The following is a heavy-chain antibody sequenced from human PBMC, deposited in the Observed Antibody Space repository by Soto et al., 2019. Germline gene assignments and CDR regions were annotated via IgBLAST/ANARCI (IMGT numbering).Heavy chain of an antibody. J-gene: IGHJ6*03. CDR1: AFTFSRNG. Sequence: QVQLVESGGGVVQPGGSLRLSCAASAFTFSRNGMHCVRQAPGKGLQWVGVIWSDGSNQRYAESVKGRFTISRDNSKNTLYLQMNSLRAEDTAVYYRARERTFGETNHNYMDVWGTGITVTVSS. CDR2: IWSDGSNQ. V-gene: IGHV3-33*01. D-gene: IGHD3-10*01. CDR3: ARERTFGETNHNYMDV.